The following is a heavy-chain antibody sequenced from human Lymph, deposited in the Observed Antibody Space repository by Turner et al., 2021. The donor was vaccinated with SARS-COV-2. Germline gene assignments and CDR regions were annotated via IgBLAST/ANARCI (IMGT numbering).Heavy chain of an antibody. J-gene: IGHJ4*02. Sequence: QVQLVESGGGVVQPGRCLRLSCAASGFTFSSYAMYWVRQAPGKGLEWVAVISYDGSNKYYADSVKGRFTISRDNSKNTLYLQMNSLRAEDTAVYYCARPKSGSYFSPFDYWGQGTLVTVSS. CDR3: ARPKSGSYFSPFDY. D-gene: IGHD1-26*01. V-gene: IGHV3-30-3*01. CDR2: ISYDGSNK. CDR1: GFTFSSYA.